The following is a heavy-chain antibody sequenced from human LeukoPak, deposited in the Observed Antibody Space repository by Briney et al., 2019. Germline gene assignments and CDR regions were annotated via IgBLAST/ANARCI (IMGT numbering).Heavy chain of an antibody. CDR3: TRDRSIEVPDYFHN. D-gene: IGHD3-16*02. Sequence: GASVKVSCKASGYTFTSYGISWVRQAPGQGLEWMGWISAYNGNTNYAQKLQGRVTMTTDTSTSTAYMELRSLRSDDTAVYYCTRDRSIEVPDYFHNWGQGTLVTVSS. V-gene: IGHV1-18*01. CDR1: GYTFTSYG. CDR2: ISAYNGNT. J-gene: IGHJ4*02.